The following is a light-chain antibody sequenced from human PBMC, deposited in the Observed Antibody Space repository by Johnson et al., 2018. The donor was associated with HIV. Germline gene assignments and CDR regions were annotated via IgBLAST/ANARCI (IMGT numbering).Light chain of an antibody. Sequence: QSVLTQPPSVSAAPGQKVTISCSASSSNIGNNYVSWYQQLPGTAPKLLIYDNNKRPSGIPDRFSASKSGTSATLVITGLQTGDEADYYCGAWDSSLSAHFVFGTGTKVTVL. CDR3: GAWDSSLSAHFV. V-gene: IGLV1-51*01. CDR1: SSNIGNNY. J-gene: IGLJ1*01. CDR2: DNN.